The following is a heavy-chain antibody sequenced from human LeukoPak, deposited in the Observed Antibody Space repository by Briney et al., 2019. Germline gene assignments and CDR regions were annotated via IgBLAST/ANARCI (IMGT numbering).Heavy chain of an antibody. Sequence: GGSLRLSCAASGFTVSSNHMSWVRQAPGKGLEWVSVIYSGGSTYYADSVKGRFTISRDNSKNTLYLQMNSLRAEDTAVYYCAGHYYGSGKDYWGQGTLVTVSS. V-gene: IGHV3-66*02. D-gene: IGHD3-10*01. CDR1: GFTVSSNH. CDR3: AGHYYGSGKDY. CDR2: IYSGGST. J-gene: IGHJ4*02.